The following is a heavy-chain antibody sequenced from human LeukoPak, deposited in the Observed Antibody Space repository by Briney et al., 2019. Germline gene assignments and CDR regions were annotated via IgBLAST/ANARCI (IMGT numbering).Heavy chain of an antibody. D-gene: IGHD6-13*01. J-gene: IGHJ5*02. CDR2: IYYSGSA. CDR3: ASQLDYSSSSGGGFDP. CDR1: GGSISNDY. V-gene: IGHV4-59*01. Sequence: SETLSLTCSVSGGSISNDYWSWIRLPPGKGLEWIGYIYYSGSANYNPSLSNRVTISVDTSKNQFSLRLSSVTAEDTAVYYCASQLDYSSSSGGGFDPWGQGTLVTVSS.